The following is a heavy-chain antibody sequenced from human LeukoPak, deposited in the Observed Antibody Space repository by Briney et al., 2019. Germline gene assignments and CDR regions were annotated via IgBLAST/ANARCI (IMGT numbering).Heavy chain of an antibody. J-gene: IGHJ4*02. V-gene: IGHV4-38-2*02. CDR2: IYHSGST. CDR1: GYSISSGYY. D-gene: IGHD3-3*01. CDR3: ARGGDFWSGYGGSR. Sequence: KPSETLSLTCTVSGYSISSGYYWGWIRQPPGKGLEWIGSIYHSGSTYYNPSLKSRVTISVDTSKNQFSLKLSSVTAADTAVYYCARGGDFWSGYGGSRWGQGTLVTVSS.